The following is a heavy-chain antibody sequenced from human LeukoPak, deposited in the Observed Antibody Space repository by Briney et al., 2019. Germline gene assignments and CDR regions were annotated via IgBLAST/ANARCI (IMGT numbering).Heavy chain of an antibody. Sequence: GASVKVSCKASGYAFSTYAMHWVRQAPGQRPEWMGLINGGNGNAKYSQIFQGRVAITTDTPASTVYMELSSLRSEDTVVYYCARGLVLGAMFDYWGQGALVTVSS. CDR3: ARGLVLGAMFDY. D-gene: IGHD1-26*01. CDR2: INGGNGNA. V-gene: IGHV1-3*01. CDR1: GYAFSTYA. J-gene: IGHJ4*02.